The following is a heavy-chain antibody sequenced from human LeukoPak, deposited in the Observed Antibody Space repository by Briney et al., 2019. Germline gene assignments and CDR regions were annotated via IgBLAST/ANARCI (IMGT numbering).Heavy chain of an antibody. V-gene: IGHV3-74*01. Sequence: GGSLRLSFAASAFTVSISRYWMHWVRQAPGKGLVWVSRIDTDGSNSDYADSVKGRFTISRDNAKNTVYLQMNSLRAEDTAVYYCVRGLQGIDYWGQGTLVTVSS. D-gene: IGHD5-24*01. CDR3: VRGLQGIDY. CDR1: AFTVSISRYW. J-gene: IGHJ4*02. CDR2: IDTDGSNS.